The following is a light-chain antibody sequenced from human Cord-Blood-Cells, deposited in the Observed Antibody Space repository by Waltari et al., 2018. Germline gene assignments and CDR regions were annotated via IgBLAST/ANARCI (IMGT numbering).Light chain of an antibody. V-gene: IGKV3-15*01. CDR2: GAS. Sequence: EIVMTQSPATLSVSPGERSTLSCRASQSVSRNLAWYQQKPCQAPRLLIYGASTRATGIPARFSGSGSGTEFTLTISSLQSEDFAVYYCQQYNTWPFTFGPGTKVDIK. CDR3: QQYNTWPFT. CDR1: QSVSRN. J-gene: IGKJ3*01.